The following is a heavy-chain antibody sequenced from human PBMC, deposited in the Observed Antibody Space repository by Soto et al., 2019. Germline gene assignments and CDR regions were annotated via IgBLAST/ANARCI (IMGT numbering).Heavy chain of an antibody. V-gene: IGHV1-69*12. CDR3: ARAPLLGYCISTSGRPPYYYYYGMDV. Sequence: QVQLVQSGAEVKKPGSSVKVSCKASGGTFSSYAISWVRQAPGQGLEWMGGIIPIFGTANYAQKFQGRVTITADESTSTAYMGLSSLRSEDTAVYYCARAPLLGYCISTSGRPPYYYYYGMDVWGQGTTVTVSS. CDR2: IIPIFGTA. J-gene: IGHJ6*02. D-gene: IGHD2-2*01. CDR1: GGTFSSYA.